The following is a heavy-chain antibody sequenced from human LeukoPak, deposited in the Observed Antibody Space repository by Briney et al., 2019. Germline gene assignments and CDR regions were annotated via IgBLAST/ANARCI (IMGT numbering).Heavy chain of an antibody. CDR2: IWHDGSNK. D-gene: IGHD3-10*01. CDR3: AKSSGMWYYFMDV. Sequence: PGGSLRLSCAASGFTFRSHGIHWVRQAPGRGLEWVAVIWHDGSNKYYVDSVKGRFTISRDNSKNTLYLQLNSLSTEDTAVYYCAKSSGMWYYFMDVWGKGTTVTVSS. J-gene: IGHJ6*03. CDR1: GFTFRSHG. V-gene: IGHV3-33*06.